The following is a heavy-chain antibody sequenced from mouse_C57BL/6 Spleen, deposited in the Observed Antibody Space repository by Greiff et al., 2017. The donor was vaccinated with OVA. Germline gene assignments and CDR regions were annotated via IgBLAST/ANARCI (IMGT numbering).Heavy chain of an antibody. CDR1: GYTFTSYW. V-gene: IGHV1-64*01. Sequence: QVQLQQPGAELVKPGASVKLSCKASGYTFTSYWMHWVKQRPGQGLEWIGMIHPHSGSINYNEKFKSKATLTVDKSSSTAYMQLSSLTSEDSAVYYCARGDDFDWYFDVWGTGTTVTVSS. CDR3: ARGDDFDWYFDV. CDR2: IHPHSGSI. J-gene: IGHJ1*03. D-gene: IGHD2-4*01.